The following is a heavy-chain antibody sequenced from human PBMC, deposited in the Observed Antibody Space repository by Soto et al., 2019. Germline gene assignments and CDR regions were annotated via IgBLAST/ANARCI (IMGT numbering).Heavy chain of an antibody. CDR1: GYTFTSYA. CDR3: ARDCAAGDPFDY. V-gene: IGHV1-3*01. D-gene: IGHD6-13*01. J-gene: IGHJ4*02. Sequence: ASVKVSCKASGYTFTSYAMHWVRQAPGQRLEWMGWINAGNGNTKYSQKFQGRVTITRDTSASTAYMELSSLRSEDTAVYYCARDCAAGDPFDYWGQRNLVPVSS. CDR2: INAGNGNT.